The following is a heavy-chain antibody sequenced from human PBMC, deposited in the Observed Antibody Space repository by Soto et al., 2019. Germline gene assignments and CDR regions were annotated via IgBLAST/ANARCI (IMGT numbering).Heavy chain of an antibody. CDR2: VYYSGTT. Sequence: SETLSLTCTVSGGSISRKTYYWTWIRQHPVKGLEWIGYVYYSGTTYYNPSLKSRLTISVDTSKNQFSLKLTSVTAADTAVYYCARGIATTGSAEYFQDWGQGSLVTVS. D-gene: IGHD1-26*01. CDR3: ARGIATTGSAEYFQD. CDR1: GGSISRKTYY. J-gene: IGHJ1*01. V-gene: IGHV4-31*03.